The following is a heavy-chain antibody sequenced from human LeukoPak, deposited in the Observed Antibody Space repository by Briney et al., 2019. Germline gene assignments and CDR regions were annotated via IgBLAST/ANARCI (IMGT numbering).Heavy chain of an antibody. Sequence: VASVKVSCKASGYTFTGYYMHWVRRAPGQGLEWMGWINPNSGGTNYAQKFQGRVTMTRDTSISTAYMELSRLRSDDTAVYYCARGSKSITIFGVVNRGPFNYWGQGTLVTVSS. D-gene: IGHD3-3*01. CDR2: INPNSGGT. V-gene: IGHV1-2*02. CDR1: GYTFTGYY. J-gene: IGHJ4*02. CDR3: ARGSKSITIFGVVNRGPFNY.